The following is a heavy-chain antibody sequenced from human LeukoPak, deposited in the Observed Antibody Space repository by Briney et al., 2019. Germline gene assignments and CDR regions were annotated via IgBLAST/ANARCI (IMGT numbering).Heavy chain of an antibody. V-gene: IGHV1-3*03. Sequence: ASVKVSCKASGYTFTGYYMHWVRQAPGQRLEWMGWINAGNGNTKYSQEFQGRVTITRDTSASTAYMELSSLRSEDMAVYYYARGVVAATPLLVDYWGQGTLVTVSS. J-gene: IGHJ4*02. CDR3: ARGVVAATPLLVDY. D-gene: IGHD2-15*01. CDR1: GYTFTGYY. CDR2: INAGNGNT.